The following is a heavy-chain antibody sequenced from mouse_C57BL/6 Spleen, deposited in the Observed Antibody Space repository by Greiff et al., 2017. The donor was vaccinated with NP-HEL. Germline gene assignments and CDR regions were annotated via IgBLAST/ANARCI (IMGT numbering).Heavy chain of an antibody. CDR1: GYTFTSYW. CDR3: ARPVYYGSSYGYFDV. V-gene: IGHV1-53*01. CDR2: INPSNGGT. Sequence: QVQLQQPGTELVKPGASVKLSCKASGYTFTSYWMHWVKQRPGQGLEWIGNINPSNGGTNYNEKFKSKATLTVDKSSSTAYMKLSSLTSEDSAVYDCARPVYYGSSYGYFDVWGTGTTVTVSS. J-gene: IGHJ1*03. D-gene: IGHD1-1*01.